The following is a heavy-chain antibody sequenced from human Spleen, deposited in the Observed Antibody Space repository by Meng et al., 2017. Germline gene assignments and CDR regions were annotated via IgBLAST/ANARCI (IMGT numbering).Heavy chain of an antibody. J-gene: IGHJ4*02. CDR3: ARGQFDKYFDS. V-gene: IGHV4-34*11. D-gene: IGHD3-16*01. Sequence: QVQLKQWGAGLLKPSETLSLTCVVSGGSFSDYYWSWIRQPPGKGLEWIGYMYFSGSTNYNASLRSRVTISVDTSKKQFSLKLTSVTAADTAVYYCARGQFDKYFDSWGQGTLVTVSS. CDR2: MYFSGST. CDR1: GGSFSDYY.